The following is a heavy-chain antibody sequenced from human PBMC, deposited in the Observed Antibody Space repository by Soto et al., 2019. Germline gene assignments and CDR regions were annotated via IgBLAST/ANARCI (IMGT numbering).Heavy chain of an antibody. D-gene: IGHD3-10*01. V-gene: IGHV3-53*01. J-gene: IGHJ4*02. CDR3: AGWGVDGSGSMFGY. Sequence: EVQLVESGGGLIQPGGSLRLSCAASGFTVSSNYMSWVRQAPGKGLEWVSVIYSGGSTYYADSVKGRFTISRDNSKTPRDPQMNRVRAEDTAVYYCAGWGVDGSGSMFGYWGQGTLVTVSS. CDR2: IYSGGST. CDR1: GFTVSSNY.